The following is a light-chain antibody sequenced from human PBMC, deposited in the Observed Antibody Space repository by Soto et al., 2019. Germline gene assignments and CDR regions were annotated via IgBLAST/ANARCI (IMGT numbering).Light chain of an antibody. CDR2: DAS. CDR3: QQYATSPGT. V-gene: IGKV1-9*01. Sequence: IQLTQSPSSLSASVGDRVTITCRAGQGIGSYLAWYQQKPGKAPKLLIYDASTLQSAVPSRFSGSGSETDFTLTISSLQPEDFATYYCQQYATSPGTFGQGTKVAIK. CDR1: QGIGSY. J-gene: IGKJ1*01.